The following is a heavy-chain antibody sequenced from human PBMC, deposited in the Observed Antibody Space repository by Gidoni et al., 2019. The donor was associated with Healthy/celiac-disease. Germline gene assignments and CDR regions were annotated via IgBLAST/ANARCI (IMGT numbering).Heavy chain of an antibody. CDR1: GGTFSSYA. J-gene: IGHJ5*02. CDR3: ARVETTVVTHFGNWFDP. D-gene: IGHD4-17*01. Sequence: QVQLVQSGAEVKKPGSSVKVSCKASGGTFSSYAISWVRQAPGQGLEWMGGIIPIFGIANYAQKFQGRVTITADKSTSTAYMELSSLRSEDTAVYYCARVETTVVTHFGNWFDPWGQGTLVTVSS. V-gene: IGHV1-69*17. CDR2: IIPIFGIA.